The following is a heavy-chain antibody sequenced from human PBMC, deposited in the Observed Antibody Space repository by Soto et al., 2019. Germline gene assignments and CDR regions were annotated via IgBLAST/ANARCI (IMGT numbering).Heavy chain of an antibody. V-gene: IGHV3-13*01. D-gene: IGHD2-8*01. CDR3: ARGDCTNGVCYAYYYYGMDV. J-gene: IGHJ6*02. CDR2: IGTAGDT. Sequence: EVQLVESGGGLVQPGGSLRLSCAASGFTFSSYDMHWVRQATGKGLEWVSAIGTAGDTYYPGSVKGRFTISRENAKNSLYLQMNSLRAEDTAAYYCARGDCTNGVCYAYYYYGMDVWGQGTTVTVSS. CDR1: GFTFSSYD.